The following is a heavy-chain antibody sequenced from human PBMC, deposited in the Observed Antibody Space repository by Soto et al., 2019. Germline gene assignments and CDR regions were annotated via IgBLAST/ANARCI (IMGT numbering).Heavy chain of an antibody. Sequence: SETLSLTCAVSGGSISSGGFSWNWIRQPPGKGLEWIGYIYHSGSTYNSPSLKSRVAISVDRSKNQFSLKLSSVTAADTAVYYCARGLEVIAATPQWDYWGQGTLVTVSS. CDR3: ARGLEVIAATPQWDY. CDR2: IYHSGST. D-gene: IGHD2-15*01. V-gene: IGHV4-30-2*01. J-gene: IGHJ4*02. CDR1: GGSISSGGFS.